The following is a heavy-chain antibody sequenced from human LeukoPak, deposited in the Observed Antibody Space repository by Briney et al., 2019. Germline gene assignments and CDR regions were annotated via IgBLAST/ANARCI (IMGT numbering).Heavy chain of an antibody. J-gene: IGHJ6*03. CDR2: ISSSSSYI. V-gene: IGHV3-21*01. CDR3: ARGAGFLDPMEYYYYYYMDV. D-gene: IGHD3/OR15-3a*01. CDR1: GFTFSSYS. Sequence: GGSLRLSCAASGFTFSSYSMNWVRQAPGKGLEWVSSISSSSSYIYYADSVKGRFTISRDNAKNSLYLQMNSLRAEDTAVYYCARGAGFLDPMEYYYYYYMDVWGKGTTVAVSS.